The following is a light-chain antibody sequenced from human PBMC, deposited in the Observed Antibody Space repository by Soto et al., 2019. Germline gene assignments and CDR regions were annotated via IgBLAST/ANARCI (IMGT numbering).Light chain of an antibody. CDR2: KAS. CDR1: QSIGSW. V-gene: IGKV1-5*03. J-gene: IGKJ1*01. Sequence: DIQMTQSPSTLSASVGDRVTITCRASQSIGSWLAWYQQKPGKAPKLLIYKASSLESGVPLRFSGSGSGTEFTLTISSLQPDDFATYYCQQYNSYSRTFGQGTKVEIK. CDR3: QQYNSYSRT.